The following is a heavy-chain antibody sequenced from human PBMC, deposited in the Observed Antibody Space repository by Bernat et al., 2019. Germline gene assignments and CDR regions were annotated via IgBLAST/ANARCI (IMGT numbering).Heavy chain of an antibody. Sequence: QVQLVESGGGVVQPGRSLRLSCAASGFTFSSYAMHWVRQAPGKGLEWVAVISYDGSNKYYADSVKGRFTISRDNSKNTLYLQMNSLRAEDTAVYYCARDLSSGWSLVTTDYYYYGMDVWGQWTTVTVSS. V-gene: IGHV3-30-3*01. J-gene: IGHJ6*02. CDR3: ARDLSSGWSLVTTDYYYYGMDV. CDR2: ISYDGSNK. CDR1: GFTFSSYA. D-gene: IGHD6-19*01.